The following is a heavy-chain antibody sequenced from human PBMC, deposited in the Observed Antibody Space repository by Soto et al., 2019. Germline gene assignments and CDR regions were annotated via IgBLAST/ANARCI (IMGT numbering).Heavy chain of an antibody. J-gene: IGHJ4*02. CDR1: GGTFSSYA. CDR2: IIPIFGTA. D-gene: IGHD3-22*01. Sequence: QVQLVQSGAEVKKPGSSVKVSCKASGGTFSSYAISWVRQAPGQGLEWMGGIIPIFGTANYAQKFQGRVTINADESKSTAYMELSRLRSEDTAVYYRASPDSSGYNKLDWGQGTLVTVSS. V-gene: IGHV1-69*01. CDR3: ASPDSSGYNKLD.